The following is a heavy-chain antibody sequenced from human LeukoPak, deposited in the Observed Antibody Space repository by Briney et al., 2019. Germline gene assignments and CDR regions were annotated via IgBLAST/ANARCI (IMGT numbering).Heavy chain of an antibody. CDR2: INQDGSEK. CDR3: ARDSDYYGSGSDYEGRLFDS. V-gene: IGHV3-7*04. D-gene: IGHD3-10*01. J-gene: IGHJ4*02. Sequence: PGRSLRLSCAASGFTFRTYWMSWVRQAPGKGLEWVANINQDGSEKYYVDSVKGRFTISRDNAKNSLYLQMNSLRAEDTAVYYCARDSDYYGSGSDYEGRLFDSWGQGTLVTVSS. CDR1: GFTFRTYW.